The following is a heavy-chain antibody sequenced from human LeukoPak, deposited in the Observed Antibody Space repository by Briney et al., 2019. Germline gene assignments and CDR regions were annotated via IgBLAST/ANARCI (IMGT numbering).Heavy chain of an antibody. Sequence: PGGSLRLSCAASGFTFSSYGLSWVRQAPGKGLEWVSAFSGSGYSTYYADSVKGRFTISRDNSKNTLYLQLNSLRAEDTAVYYCARNLRYFDWSLRTNAFDFWGQGTMVTVSS. CDR3: ARNLRYFDWSLRTNAFDF. D-gene: IGHD3-9*01. CDR1: GFTFSSYG. CDR2: FSGSGYST. J-gene: IGHJ3*01. V-gene: IGHV3-23*01.